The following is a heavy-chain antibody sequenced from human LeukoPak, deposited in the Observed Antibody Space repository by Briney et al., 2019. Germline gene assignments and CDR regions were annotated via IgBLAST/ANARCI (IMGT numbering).Heavy chain of an antibody. CDR2: IYSGGST. J-gene: IGHJ3*02. CDR1: GFTVSSNY. V-gene: IGHV3-66*02. Sequence: GGSLRLSCAASGFTVSSNYMSWVRQAPGKGLEWDSVIYSGGSTYYADSVKGRFTISRDNSKNTLYLQMNSLRAEDTAVYYCARATYYYDSSGYSEVFDIWGQGTMVTVSS. D-gene: IGHD3-22*01. CDR3: ARATYYYDSSGYSEVFDI.